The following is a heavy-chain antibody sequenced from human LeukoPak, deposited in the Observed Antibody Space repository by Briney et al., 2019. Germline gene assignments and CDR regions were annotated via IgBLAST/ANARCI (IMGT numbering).Heavy chain of an antibody. CDR2: ISGSGGST. Sequence: GGSLRLSCAASGFTFSSYAMSWVRQAPGKGLEWVSAISGSGGSTYYADSVKGRFTISRDNSKNTLYLQMNSLRAEDTAVYYCARAVGAYSGYDLFDYWGQGALVTVSS. J-gene: IGHJ4*02. CDR3: ARAVGAYSGYDLFDY. D-gene: IGHD5-12*01. V-gene: IGHV3-23*01. CDR1: GFTFSSYA.